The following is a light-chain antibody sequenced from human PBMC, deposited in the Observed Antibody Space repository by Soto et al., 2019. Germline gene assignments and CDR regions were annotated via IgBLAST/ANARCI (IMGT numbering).Light chain of an antibody. CDR1: SSNIGAGYD. Sequence: QSVLTQPPSVSGAPGQRVTISCTGSSSNIGAGYDVHWYQQLPGTAPTLISYGNINRPSGVPDRFSGSKSGTSASLAITGLQPEDEADYYCQSYDGSLRGSVFGGGTKLTVL. J-gene: IGLJ2*01. CDR3: QSYDGSLRGSV. CDR2: GNI. V-gene: IGLV1-40*01.